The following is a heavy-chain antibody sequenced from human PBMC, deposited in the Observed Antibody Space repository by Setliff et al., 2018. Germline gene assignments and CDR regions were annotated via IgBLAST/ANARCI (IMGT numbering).Heavy chain of an antibody. CDR3: VKDRWVGATSDLDN. D-gene: IGHD1-26*01. CDR1: GVTFTNYA. Sequence: GGSLRLSCAASGVTFTNYAMSWVRQAPGKGLEWVSEISDSGVSKYYADSVMGRFSISRDNSKNTLSLQMNSLRAEDTAVYYCVKDRWVGATSDLDNWGQGSLVTVSS. CDR2: ISDSGVSK. V-gene: IGHV3-23*01. J-gene: IGHJ4*02.